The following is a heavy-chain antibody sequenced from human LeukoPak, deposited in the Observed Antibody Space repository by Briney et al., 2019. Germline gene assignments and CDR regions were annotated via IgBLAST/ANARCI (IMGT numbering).Heavy chain of an antibody. CDR3: ARAGNYYDSSGQHPSSDY. CDR1: GFTFSSYS. CDR2: ISSSSSYI. Sequence: GGSLRLSCAASGFTFSSYSMNWVRQAPGKGLEWVSFISSSSSYIYYADSVKGRFTISRDNAKNSLYLQMNNLRAEDTAVYYCARAGNYYDSSGQHPSSDYWGQGTLVTVSS. J-gene: IGHJ4*02. D-gene: IGHD3-22*01. V-gene: IGHV3-21*01.